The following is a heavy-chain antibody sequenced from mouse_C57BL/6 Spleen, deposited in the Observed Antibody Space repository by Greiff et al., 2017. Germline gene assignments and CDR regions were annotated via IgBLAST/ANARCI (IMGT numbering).Heavy chain of an antibody. J-gene: IGHJ2*01. Sequence: VQRVESGPGLVQPSQSLSITCTVSGFSLTSYGVHWVRQSPGKGLEWLGVIWSGGSTDYNAAFISSLSISKDNSKSQVFLKMNRLPADDTAIYYCARNGGWLPLDYWGQGTTLTVSS. CDR1: GFSLTSYG. V-gene: IGHV2-2*01. CDR3: ARNGGWLPLDY. CDR2: IWSGGST. D-gene: IGHD2-3*01.